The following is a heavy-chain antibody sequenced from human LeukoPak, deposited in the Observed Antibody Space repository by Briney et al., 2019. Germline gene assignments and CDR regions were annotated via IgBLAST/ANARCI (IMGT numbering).Heavy chain of an antibody. CDR1: GFTFSDYY. CDR3: AKDQSIEKWFSFHY. CDR2: ISSSGSTI. Sequence: GGSLRLSCAASGFTFSDYYMSWIRQAPGKGLEWVSYISSSGSTIYYADSVKGRFTISRDNAKNSLYLQMNSLRAEDTAVYHCAKDQSIEKWFSFHYWGQGTLVTVSS. J-gene: IGHJ4*02. D-gene: IGHD3-10*01. V-gene: IGHV3-11*01.